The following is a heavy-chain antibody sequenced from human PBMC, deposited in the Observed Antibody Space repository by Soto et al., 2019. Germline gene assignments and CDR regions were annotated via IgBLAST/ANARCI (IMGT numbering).Heavy chain of an antibody. CDR1: GFTFSSYG. CDR2: ISYDGSNK. J-gene: IGHJ6*02. Sequence: QVQLVESGGGVVQPGRSLRLSCAASGFTFSSYGMHWVRQAPGKVLEWVAVISYDGSNKYYADSVKGRFTISRDNSKNTLYLQMNSLRAEDTAVYYCAKEALRFLEWLPRGVYYYGMDVWGQGTTVTVSS. D-gene: IGHD3-3*01. CDR3: AKEALRFLEWLPRGVYYYGMDV. V-gene: IGHV3-30*18.